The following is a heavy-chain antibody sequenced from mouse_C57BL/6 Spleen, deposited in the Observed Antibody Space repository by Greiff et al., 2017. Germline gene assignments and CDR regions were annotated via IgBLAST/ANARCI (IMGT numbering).Heavy chain of an antibody. CDR1: GYAFSSSW. D-gene: IGHD1-1*01. Sequence: QVQLQQSGPELVKPGASVKISCKASGYAFSSSWMNWVKQRPGKGLEWIGRIYPGDGDTNYNGKFKGKAKLTADKSSSTAYMQLSSLTSEDSAVYFCARLDTTVVDWYFDVWGTGTTVTVSS. CDR2: IYPGDGDT. J-gene: IGHJ1*03. V-gene: IGHV1-82*01. CDR3: ARLDTTVVDWYFDV.